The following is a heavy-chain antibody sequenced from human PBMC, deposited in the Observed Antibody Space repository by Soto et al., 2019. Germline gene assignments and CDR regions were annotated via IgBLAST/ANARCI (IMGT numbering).Heavy chain of an antibody. CDR1: GGTFSSYA. CDR2: IIPLLNTP. V-gene: IGHV1-69*01. CDR3: ARESSSPNYYSSGMDV. D-gene: IGHD6-6*01. J-gene: IGHJ6*02. Sequence: QVQLVQSGSEVKKPGSSVQVSCRASGGTFSSYAVSWVRQAPGQGLEWMGVIIPLLNTPKYARKFQDRVTMTADASATTAYMDLSSLRSEDTAVYYCARESSSPNYYSSGMDVWGQGTEGTVSS.